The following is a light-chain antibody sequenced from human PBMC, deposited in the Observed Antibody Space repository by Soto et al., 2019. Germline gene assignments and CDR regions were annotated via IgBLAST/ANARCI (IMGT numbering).Light chain of an antibody. V-gene: IGLV2-11*01. CDR3: CSYAGSYTFYV. CDR2: DVS. J-gene: IGLJ1*01. CDR1: SSDVGGYNY. Sequence: QSVLTQPRSLSGSPGQSVTISCTGTSSDVGGYNYVSWYQQHPGKAPKLMIYDVSKRPSGVPDRFSGSKSGNTASLTISGLQAEDEADYCCCSYAGSYTFYVFGTGTKVTVL.